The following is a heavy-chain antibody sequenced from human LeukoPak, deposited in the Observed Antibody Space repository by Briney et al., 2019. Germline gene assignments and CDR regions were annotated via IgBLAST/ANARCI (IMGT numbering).Heavy chain of an antibody. V-gene: IGHV1-69*04. CDR1: GGTFSSYT. CDR3: ARDVSCSGGSCQTDWFDP. D-gene: IGHD2-15*01. J-gene: IGHJ5*02. CDR2: IIPILGIA. Sequence: ASVKVSCKASGGTFSSYTISWVRQAPGQGLEWMGRIIPILGIANYAQKFQGRVTITADKSTSTAYMELSSLRSEDTAVYYCARDVSCSGGSCQTDWFDPWGQGTLVTVSS.